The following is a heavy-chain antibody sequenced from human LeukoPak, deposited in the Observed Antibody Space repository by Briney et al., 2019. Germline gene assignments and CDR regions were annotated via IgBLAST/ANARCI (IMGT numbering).Heavy chain of an antibody. V-gene: IGHV3-23*01. J-gene: IGHJ4*02. CDR3: AKDRRYYGSGSYYKTKYYFDY. CDR2: ISTSGGT. Sequence: GGSLRLSCAASGFTFSNYAMSWVRQAPGKGLEWVSAISTSGGTYYADSVKGRFTISRDNSKNTLYLQMNSLRAEDTAVYYCAKDRRYYGSGSYYKTKYYFDYWGQGTLVTISS. D-gene: IGHD3-10*01. CDR1: GFTFSNYA.